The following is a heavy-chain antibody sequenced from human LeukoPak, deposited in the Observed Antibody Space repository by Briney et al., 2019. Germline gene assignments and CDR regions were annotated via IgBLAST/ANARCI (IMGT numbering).Heavy chain of an antibody. CDR3: AGGEGRYCSGGSCYSDY. CDR1: GGSISSYY. D-gene: IGHD2-15*01. CDR2: IYYSGST. Sequence: SETLSLTCTVSGGSISSYYWSWIRQPPGKGLEWIGYIYYSGSTNYNPSLTSRVTISVDTSKNQFSLKLSSVTAADTAVYYCAGGEGRYCSGGSCYSDYWGQGTLVTVSS. V-gene: IGHV4-59*01. J-gene: IGHJ4*02.